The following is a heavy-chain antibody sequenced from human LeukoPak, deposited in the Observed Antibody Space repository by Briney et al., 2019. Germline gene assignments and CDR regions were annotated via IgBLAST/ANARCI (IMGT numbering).Heavy chain of an antibody. CDR1: GGTFSSYA. CDR2: IIPIFGTA. V-gene: IGHV1-69*06. CDR3: ARESRAGNLKFDY. Sequence: GSSVKVSCKASGGTFSSYAISWVRQAPGQGLEWMGGIIPIFGTANYAQKFQGRVTITADKSTSTAYMELSSLRSEDTAGYYCARESRAGNLKFDYWGQGTLVTVSS. J-gene: IGHJ4*02. D-gene: IGHD1-7*01.